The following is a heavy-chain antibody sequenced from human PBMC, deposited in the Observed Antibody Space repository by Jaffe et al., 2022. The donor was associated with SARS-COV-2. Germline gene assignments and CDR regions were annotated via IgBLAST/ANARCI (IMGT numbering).Heavy chain of an antibody. Sequence: QVQLQESGPGLVKPSETLSLTCTVSGASISDDYWSWIRQPPGKGLEWIGYLYDRGSTNYNLSLKSRVTISLDTSKNQLSLKLNSVTAADTAVYYCASSIICKGESCFDNWGQGTLVTVSS. CDR3: ASSIICKGESCFDN. V-gene: IGHV4-59*01. CDR2: LYDRGST. D-gene: IGHD3-16*01. CDR1: GASISDDY. J-gene: IGHJ4*02.